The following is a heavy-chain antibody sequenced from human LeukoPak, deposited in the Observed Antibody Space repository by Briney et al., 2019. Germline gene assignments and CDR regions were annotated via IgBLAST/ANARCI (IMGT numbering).Heavy chain of an antibody. J-gene: IGHJ4*02. CDR2: IYYSGST. D-gene: IGHD3-3*01. Sequence: SETLSLACTVSGGSISSYYWSWIRQPPGKGLEWIGYIYYSGSTNYNPSLKSRVTISADTSKNQFSLKLSSVTAADTAMYYCARGDFWSGYWDYWGQGILVTVSS. CDR3: ARGDFWSGYWDY. V-gene: IGHV4-59*01. CDR1: GGSISSYY.